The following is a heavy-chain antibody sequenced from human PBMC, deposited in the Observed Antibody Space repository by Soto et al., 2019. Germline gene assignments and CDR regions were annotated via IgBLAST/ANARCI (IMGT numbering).Heavy chain of an antibody. V-gene: IGHV3-23*01. CDR3: AKDLNWGYYYGMDV. D-gene: IGHD7-27*01. J-gene: IGHJ6*02. CDR1: GFTFSSYA. Sequence: GSLRLSCAASGFTFSSYAMSWVRQAPGKGLEWVSAISGSGGSTYYADSVKGRFTISRDNSKNTLYLQMNSLRAEDTAVYYCAKDLNWGYYYGMDVWGQGTTVTVSS. CDR2: ISGSGGST.